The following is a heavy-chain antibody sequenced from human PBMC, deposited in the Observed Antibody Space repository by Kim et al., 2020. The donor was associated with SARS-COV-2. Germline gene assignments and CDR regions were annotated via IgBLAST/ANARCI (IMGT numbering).Heavy chain of an antibody. V-gene: IGHV3-7*01. Sequence: GGSLRLSCAASGFTFSSYWMSWVRQAPGKGLEWVANIKQDGSEKYYVDSVKGRFTISRDNAKNSLYLQMNSLRAEDTAVYYCARIIAAAGKPNYFDYWGQGTLVTVSS. CDR3: ARIIAAAGKPNYFDY. D-gene: IGHD6-13*01. J-gene: IGHJ4*02. CDR1: GFTFSSYW. CDR2: IKQDGSEK.